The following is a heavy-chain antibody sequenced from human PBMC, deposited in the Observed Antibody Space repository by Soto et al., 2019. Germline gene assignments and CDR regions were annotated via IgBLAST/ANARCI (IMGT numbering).Heavy chain of an antibody. J-gene: IGHJ4*02. D-gene: IGHD3-22*01. V-gene: IGHV1-3*01. CDR1: GYTFTSYA. CDR3: ARVVFPYYYDSSGYYWAPDY. CDR2: INAGNGNT. Sequence: ASVKVSCKASGYTFTSYAMHWVRQAPGQRLEWMGWINAGNGNTKYSQKFQGRVTITRDTSASTAYMELSSLRSEDTAVYYCARVVFPYYYDSSGYYWAPDYWGQGTLVTVSS.